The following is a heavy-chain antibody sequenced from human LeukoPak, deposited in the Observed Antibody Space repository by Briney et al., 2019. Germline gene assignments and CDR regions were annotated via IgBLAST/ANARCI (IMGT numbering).Heavy chain of an antibody. V-gene: IGHV1-18*01. Sequence: ASVKVSCKASGYTFTSYGISWVRQPPGQGLEWMGWISAYNGNTNYAQKLQGRVTMTTDTSTSTAYMELRSLRSDDTAVYYCAYNAVAGTNWFDPWGQGTLVTVSS. J-gene: IGHJ5*02. CDR3: AYNAVAGTNWFDP. D-gene: IGHD6-19*01. CDR2: ISAYNGNT. CDR1: GYTFTSYG.